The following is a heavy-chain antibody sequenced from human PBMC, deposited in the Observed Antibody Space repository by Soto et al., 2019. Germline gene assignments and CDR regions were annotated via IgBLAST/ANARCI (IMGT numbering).Heavy chain of an antibody. CDR1: GFTFSDYF. CDR2: TTKTGSTS. CDR3: AREMSGHYFAFDL. J-gene: IGHJ3*01. D-gene: IGHD3-3*01. Sequence: QVQLVESGGDLVKPGGSLRLSFAASGFTFSDYFMSWIRQSPGKGLEWFSYTTKTGSTSNHADSVKVRFTISMDNATNSLHIAMNSLRGEDTAIYYCAREMSGHYFAFDLWGRGTMVTVSS. V-gene: IGHV3-11*01.